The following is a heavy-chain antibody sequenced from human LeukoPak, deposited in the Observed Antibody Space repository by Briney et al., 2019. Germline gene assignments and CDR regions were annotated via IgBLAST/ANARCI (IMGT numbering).Heavy chain of an antibody. V-gene: IGHV1-18*01. D-gene: IGHD4-11*01. CDR1: GYTFTSYG. J-gene: IGHJ6*03. Sequence: ASVKVSCKASGYTFTSYGISWVRQAPGQGLEWMGWISAYNGNTNYAQKLEGRVTMTTDTSTSTAYMELGSLSSEDTGVYFCARGWSDDYSNYWYMDVWGKGTTVTVSS. CDR2: ISAYNGNT. CDR3: ARGWSDDYSNYWYMDV.